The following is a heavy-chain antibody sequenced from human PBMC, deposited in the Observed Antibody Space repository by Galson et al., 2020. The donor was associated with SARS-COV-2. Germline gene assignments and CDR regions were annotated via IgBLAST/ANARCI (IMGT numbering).Heavy chain of an antibody. CDR1: GGSISSSSYY. D-gene: IGHD3-10*01. CDR2: IYYSGST. V-gene: IGHV4-39*01. Sequence: VSGGSISSSSYYWGWIRQPPGKGLEWIGSIYYSGSTYYNPSLKSRVTISVDTSKNQFSLKLSSVTAADTAVYYCARTYGSGSYYDPRYYFDYWGQGTLVTVSS. CDR3: ARTYGSGSYYDPRYYFDY. J-gene: IGHJ4*02.